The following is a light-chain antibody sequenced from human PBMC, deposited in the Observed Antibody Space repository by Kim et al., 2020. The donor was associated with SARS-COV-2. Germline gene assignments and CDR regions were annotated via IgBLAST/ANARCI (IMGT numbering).Light chain of an antibody. CDR1: QGISNY. CDR3: QKYNSAPRT. CDR2: AAS. Sequence: ASVEDRVTITCRASQGISNYLAWFQQKPGKVPKLLIYAASRLQSGVPSRFSGSGSGTDFALTISSLQPEDVATYYCQKYNSAPRTFGPGTKVDIK. J-gene: IGKJ1*01. V-gene: IGKV1-27*01.